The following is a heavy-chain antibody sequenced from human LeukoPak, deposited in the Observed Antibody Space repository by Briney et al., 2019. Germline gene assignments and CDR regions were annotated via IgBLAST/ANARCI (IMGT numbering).Heavy chain of an antibody. Sequence: ASVKVSCKASGYTFTGYYMHWVRQAPGQGLEWMGWINPNSGGTNYAQKFQGRVTMTRDTSTSTVYMELSSLRSEDTAVYYCARPNPMTTATLGYWGQGTLVTVSS. CDR2: INPNSGGT. J-gene: IGHJ4*02. CDR3: ARPNPMTTATLGY. D-gene: IGHD4-17*01. CDR1: GYTFTGYY. V-gene: IGHV1-2*02.